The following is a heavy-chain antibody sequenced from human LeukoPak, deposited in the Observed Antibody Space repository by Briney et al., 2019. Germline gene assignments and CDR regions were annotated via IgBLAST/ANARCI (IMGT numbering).Heavy chain of an antibody. CDR3: PRMGCSGGSCYFWFDP. D-gene: IGHD2-15*01. J-gene: IGHJ5*02. V-gene: IGHV1-2*02. CDR2: INPNSGGT. CDR1: GYTFTGYY. Sequence: ASVKVSCKASGYTFTGYYMHWVRQAPGQGLEWMGWINPNSGGTNYAQKFQGRVTMTRATSISTAYMELSRLRSDDKAVYYCPRMGCSGGSCYFWFDPWGQGTLVTVSS.